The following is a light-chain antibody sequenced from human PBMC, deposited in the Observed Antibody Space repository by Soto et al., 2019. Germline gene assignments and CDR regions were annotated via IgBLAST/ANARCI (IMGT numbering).Light chain of an antibody. CDR2: GAS. Sequence: EIVLTQSPGTLSLSPGERATLSCRASQSVPNNFLAWYQQRPGQAPRLLIYGASTRATGIPASFIGNGSGTEFTLTASSLQPEDFAVYYCQQYNNWPFTFGPGTKVDI. V-gene: IGKV3-15*01. J-gene: IGKJ3*01. CDR3: QQYNNWPFT. CDR1: QSVPNN.